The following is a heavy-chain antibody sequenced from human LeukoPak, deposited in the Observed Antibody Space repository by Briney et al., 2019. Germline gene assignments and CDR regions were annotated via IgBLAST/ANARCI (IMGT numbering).Heavy chain of an antibody. CDR3: ARDGLWFGEKFYHFDY. V-gene: IGHV3-33*01. Sequence: GGSLRLSCAASVFTFSSYGMHWVRQAPGKGLEWVAVIWYDGSNKYYAGSVKVRFTITRDNSKNTLYLEMNSLRAEDTAVYYCARDGLWFGEKFYHFDYWGKGTLVTVSS. D-gene: IGHD3-10*01. CDR2: IWYDGSNK. CDR1: VFTFSSYG. J-gene: IGHJ4*02.